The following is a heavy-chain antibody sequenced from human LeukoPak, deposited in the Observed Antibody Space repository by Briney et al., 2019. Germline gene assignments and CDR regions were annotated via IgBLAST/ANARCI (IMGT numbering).Heavy chain of an antibody. D-gene: IGHD3-10*01. Sequence: PGGSLRLSCAASGFTFSSYGMHWVRQAPGKGLEWVAVIWYDGSNKYYADSVKGRFTISRDNSKNTLYLQMNSLRAEDTALYHCARGYYYGSGNPPDPGYWGQGTLVTVSS. J-gene: IGHJ4*02. V-gene: IGHV3-33*01. CDR1: GFTFSSYG. CDR2: IWYDGSNK. CDR3: ARGYYYGSGNPPDPGY.